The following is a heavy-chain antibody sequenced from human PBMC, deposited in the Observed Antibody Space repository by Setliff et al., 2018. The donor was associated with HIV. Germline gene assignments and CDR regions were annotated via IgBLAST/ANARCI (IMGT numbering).Heavy chain of an antibody. J-gene: IGHJ4*02. CDR2: ISGGGDRT. Sequence: PGGSLRLSCAVSGFNVNNKYMTWVRQAPGKGLEWVSAISGGGDRTYHADSVRGRFTISRDNSKNSLYLQMNSLRAEDTAVYYCAKELAASGLGYFDSWGRGILVTVSS. CDR3: AKELAASGLGYFDS. D-gene: IGHD3-22*01. CDR1: GFNVNNKY. V-gene: IGHV3-23*01.